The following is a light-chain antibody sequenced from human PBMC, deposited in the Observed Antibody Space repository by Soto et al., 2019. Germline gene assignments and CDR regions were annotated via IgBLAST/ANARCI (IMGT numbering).Light chain of an antibody. CDR2: GAT. Sequence: EIVLMQSPGTLSLAPGEGATLSCRASQSVDSSFLAWYQHKPGQAPRLLFYGATWRATGIPERFTASGSGTHFTLSINGLEPEDFAVYFCQHSCPTGTFGPGSKVEIK. J-gene: IGKJ1*01. V-gene: IGKV3-20*01. CDR1: QSVDSSF. CDR3: QHSCPTGT.